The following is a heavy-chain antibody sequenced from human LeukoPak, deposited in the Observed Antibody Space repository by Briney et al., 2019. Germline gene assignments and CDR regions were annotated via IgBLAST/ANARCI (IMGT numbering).Heavy chain of an antibody. D-gene: IGHD3-22*01. Sequence: SQTLSLTCTFSDGSITHGLYYRSSIRQHPRKVLQWIGYIYYSGSTYYNPSLKSRVTISVDTSKNQFSLKLSSVTAADTAVYYCARAPDYYDSSGLSLPFDYWGQGTLVTVSS. CDR3: ARAPDYYDSSGLSLPFDY. CDR1: DGSITHGLYY. J-gene: IGHJ4*02. CDR2: IYYSGST. V-gene: IGHV4-31*03.